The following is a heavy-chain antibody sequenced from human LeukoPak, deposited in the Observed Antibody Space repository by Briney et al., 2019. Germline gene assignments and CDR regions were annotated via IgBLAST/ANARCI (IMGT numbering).Heavy chain of an antibody. CDR2: FSGSGAIT. V-gene: IGHV3-23*01. J-gene: IGHJ4*02. CDR3: ASRGYDILTSPFDY. D-gene: IGHD3-9*01. CDR1: GFTFSSCG. Sequence: GGSLRLSCAASGFTFSSCGMSWVHQAPGKGLEWVSSFSGSGAITYYADSVKGRFSISRDNSKNALYLQLNSLRAEDTALYYCASRGYDILTSPFDYWGQGTLVTVSS.